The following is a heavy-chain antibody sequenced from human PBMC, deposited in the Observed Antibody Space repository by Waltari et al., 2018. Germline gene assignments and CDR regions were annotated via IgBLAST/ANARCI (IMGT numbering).Heavy chain of an antibody. CDR1: GFSFSTYG. J-gene: IGHJ6*02. Sequence: EVQVLESGGDLVQPGGSLRLSCAASGFSFSTYGMSWVRQGPGKGLEWVSGIHNDGRRTYYVDSVKGRFTISRDNSKNTMSLQMNSLRAEDTAIYYCVKGIWTSAASYYAGLDVWGQGTTVTVSS. V-gene: IGHV3-23*03. CDR3: VKGIWTSAASYYAGLDV. CDR2: IHNDGRRT. D-gene: IGHD3-22*01.